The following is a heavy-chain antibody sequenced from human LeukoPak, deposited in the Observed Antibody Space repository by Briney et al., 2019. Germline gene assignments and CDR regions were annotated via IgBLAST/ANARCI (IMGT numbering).Heavy chain of an antibody. CDR1: GFTFSTYG. Sequence: YPGRSLRLSCAASGFTFSTYGMHWVRQAPGKGLEWVAVIWYDGGSKYYADSVKGGFTISRDNSKNTLYLQMNSLRAEDTAVYYCARERNGDYTLLYWGQGSLVTVSS. V-gene: IGHV3-33*01. J-gene: IGHJ4*02. D-gene: IGHD4-17*01. CDR2: IWYDGGSK. CDR3: ARERNGDYTLLY.